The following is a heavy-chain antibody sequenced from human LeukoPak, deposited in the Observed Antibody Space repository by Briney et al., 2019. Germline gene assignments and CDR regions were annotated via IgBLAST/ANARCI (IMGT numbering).Heavy chain of an antibody. V-gene: IGHV3-33*01. CDR3: ARDYYGSGSYCGMDV. Sequence: QPGGSLRLSCAASGFTFSSYGMHWVRQAPGKGLEWVAVIWYDGSNKYYADSVKGRFTISRDNSKNTLYLQMNSLRAEDTAVYYCARDYYGSGSYCGMDVWGQGTTVTVSS. J-gene: IGHJ6*02. D-gene: IGHD3-10*01. CDR2: IWYDGSNK. CDR1: GFTFSSYG.